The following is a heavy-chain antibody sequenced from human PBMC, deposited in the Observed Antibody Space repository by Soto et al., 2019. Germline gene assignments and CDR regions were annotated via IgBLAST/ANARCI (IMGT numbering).Heavy chain of an antibody. D-gene: IGHD3-16*01. V-gene: IGHV1-69*01. J-gene: IGHJ6*02. CDR2: IVPVFETT. CDR1: GGTLDSFA. CDR3: ASRIGDDTFVPLYYYYAMDV. Sequence: GXSVKLSCKASGGTLDSFAISWVRRAPGQGLEWLGGIVPVFETTDYAQKFQDRVTITADGSTGTAYMELSSVTYEDTAIYYCASRIGDDTFVPLYYYYAMDVWGQGTTVTVSS.